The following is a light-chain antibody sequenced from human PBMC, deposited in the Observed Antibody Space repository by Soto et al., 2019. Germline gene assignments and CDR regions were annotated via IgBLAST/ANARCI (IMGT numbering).Light chain of an antibody. J-gene: IGKJ4*01. V-gene: IGKV1-12*01. CDR1: QDIASW. CDR3: QQAANFSRT. CDR2: ATS. Sequence: DIQMTQSPSSVSASLGDRVIITCRASQDIASWLAWYQQKPGKAPNLLIYATSRLRNGVPSRFSGSRSGPDVILTIISRQPYDFSADYCQQAANFSRTFGGGTKVEIK.